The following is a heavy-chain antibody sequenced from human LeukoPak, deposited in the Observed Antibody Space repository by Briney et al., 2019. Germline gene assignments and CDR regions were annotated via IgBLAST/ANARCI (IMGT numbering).Heavy chain of an antibody. CDR1: EFTFSSYW. D-gene: IGHD5-18*01. CDR3: ARDGRYSYGHDAFDI. J-gene: IGHJ3*02. V-gene: IGHV3-7*03. CDR2: IKQDGSEK. Sequence: GGSLRLSCAASEFTFSSYWMSWVRQAPGKGLEWVANIKQDGSEKYYVDSVKGRFTISRDNSKNTLYLQMNSLRAEDTAVYYCARDGRYSYGHDAFDIWGQGTMVTVSS.